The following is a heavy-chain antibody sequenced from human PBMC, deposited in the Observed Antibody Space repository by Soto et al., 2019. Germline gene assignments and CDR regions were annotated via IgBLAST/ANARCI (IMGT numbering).Heavy chain of an antibody. CDR1: GGSFSGYY. V-gene: IGHV4-34*01. J-gene: IGHJ4*02. CDR2: INHSGST. CDR3: VRGRGWTTVTRRHIDY. D-gene: IGHD4-17*01. Sequence: QVQLQQWGAGLLKPSETLSLTCAVYGGSFSGYYWSWIRQPPGKGLEWIGEINHSGSTNYNPSLKSRVTISVDTSKNQFSLKLSSVTAADTAVYYCVRGRGWTTVTRRHIDYWGQGTLVTVSS.